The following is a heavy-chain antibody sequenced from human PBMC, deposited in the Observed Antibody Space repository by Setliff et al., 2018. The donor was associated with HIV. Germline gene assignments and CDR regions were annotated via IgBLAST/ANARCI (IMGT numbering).Heavy chain of an antibody. J-gene: IGHJ6*04. Sequence: PSETLSLTCTVSGVSISSGSYYWSWIRQPAGKGLEWIGRSAYNTYNPLLESRVTMSLDTSRNQITLRLNSVTAADTAVYYCVRERRWLQEYYYYMDVWGNGTTVTVSS. CDR1: GVSISSGSYY. V-gene: IGHV4-61*02. CDR3: VRERRWLQEYYYYMDV. CDR2: RSAYN. D-gene: IGHD3-16*01.